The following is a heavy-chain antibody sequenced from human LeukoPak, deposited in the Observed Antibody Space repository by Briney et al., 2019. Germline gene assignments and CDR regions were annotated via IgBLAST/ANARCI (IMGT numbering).Heavy chain of an antibody. CDR2: ISSSSLYI. CDR3: ARDSSGYNHGSVLNWFDP. D-gene: IGHD5-18*01. J-gene: IGHJ5*02. V-gene: IGHV3-21*01. CDR1: GFTFSSYS. Sequence: GGSLRLSCAASGFTFSSYSMNWVRQAPGKGLEWVSSISSSSLYIYYADSVKGRFTISRDNAKNSLYLQINSLRAEDTAVYYCARDSSGYNHGSVLNWFDPWGQGTLVTVSS.